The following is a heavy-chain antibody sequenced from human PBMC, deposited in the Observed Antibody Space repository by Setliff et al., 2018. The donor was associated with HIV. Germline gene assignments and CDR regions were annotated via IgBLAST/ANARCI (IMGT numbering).Heavy chain of an antibody. CDR2: ISAYNGNT. CDR1: GYTFTSYG. CDR3: ARQYSSGSRLDY. V-gene: IGHV1-18*01. J-gene: IGHJ4*02. D-gene: IGHD6-19*01. Sequence: ASVKVSCKASGYTFTSYGISWVRQAPGQGLEWMVWISAYNGNTNYEQKLQGRVIMTTDTSTSTVYMEMRSLRSDDTAVYYCARQYSSGSRLDYWGQGTLVTVSS.